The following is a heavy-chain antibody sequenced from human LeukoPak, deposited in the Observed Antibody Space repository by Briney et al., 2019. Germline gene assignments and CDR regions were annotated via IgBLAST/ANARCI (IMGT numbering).Heavy chain of an antibody. Sequence: SETLSLTCTVSGGSISSYYWSWIRQPPGKGLEWIAHIYYSGFSNYNPSLKSRVTVSVDTSKNQFSLRLSSVSAADTAVYYCARESPSPGIAATWGQGTLVTVSS. CDR2: IYYSGFS. CDR1: GGSISSYY. CDR3: ARESPSPGIAAT. D-gene: IGHD6-13*01. V-gene: IGHV4-59*12. J-gene: IGHJ5*02.